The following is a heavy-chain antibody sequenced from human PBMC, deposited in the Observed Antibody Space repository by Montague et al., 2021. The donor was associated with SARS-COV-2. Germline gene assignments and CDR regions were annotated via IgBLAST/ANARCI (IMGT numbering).Heavy chain of an antibody. J-gene: IGHJ4*02. CDR3: ARGSLGYGYGPEGDSLGY. V-gene: IGHV3-48*03. D-gene: IGHD5-18*01. Sequence: SLRLSCAASGFIFSSYEMNWVRQAPGQGLEWVSYIGSSDSTIYYADSVKGRFTISRDNAKNLLYLQMNSLRAEDTAVYYCARGSLGYGYGPEGDSLGYWGQGTLVTVSS. CDR1: GFIFSSYE. CDR2: IGSSDSTI.